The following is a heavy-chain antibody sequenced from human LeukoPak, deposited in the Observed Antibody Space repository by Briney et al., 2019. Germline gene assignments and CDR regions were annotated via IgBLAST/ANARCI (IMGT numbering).Heavy chain of an antibody. CDR2: INLNSGGT. CDR3: ARANDYYFHYYFDY. Sequence: GASVKVSCKASGYTFTGYYMHWVRQAPGQGLEWMGWINLNSGGTNYAQKFQGWVTMTRDTSISTAYMELSRLRSDDTAVYYCARANDYYFHYYFDYWGQGTLVTVSS. J-gene: IGHJ4*02. V-gene: IGHV1-2*04. D-gene: IGHD2-21*02. CDR1: GYTFTGYY.